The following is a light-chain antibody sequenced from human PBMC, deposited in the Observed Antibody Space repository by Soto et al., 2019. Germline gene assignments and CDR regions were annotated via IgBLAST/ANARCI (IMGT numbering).Light chain of an antibody. CDR1: SSDIGAYDY. CDR3: SSYTSSSTFWV. V-gene: IGLV2-14*01. J-gene: IGLJ3*02. Sequence: QSALTQPASLSGSPGQSITISCTGTSSDIGAYDYVSWFQQHPGKAPKLMISEVNNRPSGVSNRFSGSKSGNTASLTISGLQAEDEADYYCSSYTSSSTFWVFGGGTKLTVL. CDR2: EVN.